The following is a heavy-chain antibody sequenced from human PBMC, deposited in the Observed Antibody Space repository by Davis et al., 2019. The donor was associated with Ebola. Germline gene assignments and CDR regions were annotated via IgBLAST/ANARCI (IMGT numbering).Heavy chain of an antibody. J-gene: IGHJ4*02. CDR2: IYPGDSDT. CDR1: GYNFTRFW. Sequence: GESLKISCKGSGYNFTRFWIGWVRQMPGKGLEWMGIIYPGDSDTRYSPSFQGQVTISADKSTSTAYLQWSSLKASDTAMYYCARQKGWFGELLFDYWGQGTLVTVSS. CDR3: ARQKGWFGELLFDY. D-gene: IGHD3-10*01. V-gene: IGHV5-51*01.